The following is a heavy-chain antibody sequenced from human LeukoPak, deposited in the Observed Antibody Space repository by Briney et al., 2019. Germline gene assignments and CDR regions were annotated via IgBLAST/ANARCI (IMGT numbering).Heavy chain of an antibody. CDR1: GFTVSSNY. V-gene: IGHV3-66*02. CDR3: ACAYYDILTGYSSYYYYYGMDV. Sequence: PGGSLRLSCAASGFTVSSNYMSWVRQAPGKGLEWVSVIYSGGSTYYADSVKGRFTISRDNSKNTLHLQMNSLRAEDTAVYYCACAYYDILTGYSSYYYYYGMDVWGQGTTVTVSS. D-gene: IGHD3-9*01. J-gene: IGHJ6*02. CDR2: IYSGGST.